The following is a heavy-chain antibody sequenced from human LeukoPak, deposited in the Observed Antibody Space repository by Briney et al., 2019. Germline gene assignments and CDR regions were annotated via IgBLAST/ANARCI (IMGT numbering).Heavy chain of an antibody. CDR2: IYYSGST. CDR1: GGSFSAYY. D-gene: IGHD3-3*01. V-gene: IGHV4-34*09. J-gene: IGHJ5*02. CDR3: ARDRGRIFGP. Sequence: SETLSLTCAVYGGSFSAYYWSWIRQPPGKGLEWIGYIYYSGSTYYNPSLKSRVTISVDTSKNQFSLKLSSVTAADTAVYYCARDRGRIFGPWGQGTLVTVSS.